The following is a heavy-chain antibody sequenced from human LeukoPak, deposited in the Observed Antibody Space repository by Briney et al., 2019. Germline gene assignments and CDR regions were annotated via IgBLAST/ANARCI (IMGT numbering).Heavy chain of an antibody. CDR1: GGSISSGDYY. D-gene: IGHD7-27*01. CDR3: ARGLLGSHYFDY. J-gene: IGHJ4*02. V-gene: IGHV4-30-4*01. Sequence: SQTLSLTCTVSGGSISSGDYYWSWIRQPPGKGLEWIGYIYYSGSTYYNPSLKSRVTISVDTSKNQFSLKLSSVTAADTAVYYCARGLLGSHYFDYWGQGTLVTVSS. CDR2: IYYSGST.